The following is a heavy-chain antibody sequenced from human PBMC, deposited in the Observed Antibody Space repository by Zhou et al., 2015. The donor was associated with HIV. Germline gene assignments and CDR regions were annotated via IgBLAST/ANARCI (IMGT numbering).Heavy chain of an antibody. Sequence: QVQLVQSGAEVKKPGASVKVSCKASGYTFTGYYIHWVRQAPGQGLEWMGWINPNSGGTNYAQKFQGRVTMTRDTSISTAYMELSRLRSDDTAVYYCARDPDSSGYPEYFQHWGQGTLVTVSS. J-gene: IGHJ1*01. V-gene: IGHV1-2*02. D-gene: IGHD3-22*01. CDR3: ARDPDSSGYPEYFQH. CDR1: GYTFTGYY. CDR2: INPNSGGT.